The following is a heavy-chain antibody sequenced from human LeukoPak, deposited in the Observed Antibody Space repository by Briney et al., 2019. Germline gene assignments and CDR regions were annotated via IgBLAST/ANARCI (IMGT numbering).Heavy chain of an antibody. D-gene: IGHD6-25*01. CDR2: ISSSSSYI. V-gene: IGHV3-21*01. CDR1: GFTFSSYS. CDR3: ARETAATDPPGAFDI. J-gene: IGHJ3*02. Sequence: GGSLRLSCAASGFTFSSYSMNWVRQAPGKGLEWVSSISSSSSYIYYADSVKGRFTISRDNAKNSLYLQMNSLRAEDTAVYYCARETAATDPPGAFDIWGQGTMVTVSS.